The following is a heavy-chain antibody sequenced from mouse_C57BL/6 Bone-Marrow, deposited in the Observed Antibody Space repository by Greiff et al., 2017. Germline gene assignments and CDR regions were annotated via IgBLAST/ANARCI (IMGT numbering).Heavy chain of an antibody. CDR2: IDPNSGGT. J-gene: IGHJ1*03. V-gene: IGHV1-72*01. Sequence: QVQLQQPGAELVKPGASVKLSCKASGYTFTSYWMHWVKQRPGRGLEWIGRIDPNSGGTKYNEKFKSKATLTVDKPSSTAYMQLSSLTSEDTAVYYGARWGNYGNSWYFDVWDTGTTVTVSS. CDR3: ARWGNYGNSWYFDV. D-gene: IGHD2-1*01. CDR1: GYTFTSYW.